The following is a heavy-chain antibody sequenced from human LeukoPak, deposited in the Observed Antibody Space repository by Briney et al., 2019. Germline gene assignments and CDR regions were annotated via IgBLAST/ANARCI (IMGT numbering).Heavy chain of an antibody. CDR2: ISAYNGNT. J-gene: IGHJ4*02. V-gene: IGHV1-18*01. CDR1: GYTFTSYG. CDR3: AYGYCSGGSCYSFDY. D-gene: IGHD2-15*01. Sequence: ASVKVSCKASGYTFTSYGISWVRQAPGQGLEWMGWISAYNGNTNYAQKLQGRVTMTTDTSTSTAYMELMSLRSDDTAVYYCAYGYCSGGSCYSFDYWGQGTLVTVSS.